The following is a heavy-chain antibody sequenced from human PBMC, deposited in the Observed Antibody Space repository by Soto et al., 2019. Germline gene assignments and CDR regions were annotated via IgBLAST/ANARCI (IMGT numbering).Heavy chain of an antibody. D-gene: IGHD2-2*01. CDR2: ISSSGSTI. V-gene: IGHV3-11*01. Sequence: QVQLVESGGGLVKPGGSLRLSCAASGFTFSDYYMSWIRQAPGKGLEWVSYISSSGSTIYYADSVKGRFTISRDNAKNSLYLQMNSLRAEDTALYCCARDSETYKIVVVPAAANWFDPWGQGTLVTVSS. CDR3: ARDSETYKIVVVPAAANWFDP. CDR1: GFTFSDYY. J-gene: IGHJ5*02.